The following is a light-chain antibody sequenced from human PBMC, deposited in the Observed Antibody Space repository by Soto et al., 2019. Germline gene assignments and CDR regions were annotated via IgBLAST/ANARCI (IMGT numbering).Light chain of an antibody. CDR1: QSVTTS. J-gene: IGKJ4*01. V-gene: IGKV3-11*01. CDR2: EAS. Sequence: EIVLTQSPATLSLSTGNIATLSCRASQSVTTSLDWYQHQPGQATRLLIYEASKRATGIPARLSGSVSGTHFSLTIRSLEPEDFAVYYSQPRGKWPSVTFGGGTKLDIK. CDR3: QPRGKWPSVT.